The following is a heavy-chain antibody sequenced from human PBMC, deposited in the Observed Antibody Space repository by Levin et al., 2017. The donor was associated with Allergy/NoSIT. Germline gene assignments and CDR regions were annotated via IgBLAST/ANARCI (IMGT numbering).Heavy chain of an antibody. D-gene: IGHD4-17*01. CDR3: ARHVHDDHGHPTWFDP. J-gene: IGHJ5*02. Sequence: SETLSLTCTVSGGSISSTTYYWAWIRQPPEKGLEWIGSIYYTGSTYYNPSLRSRVTIYVDTSKNQFSLKLTSVAAAGTAMYYCARHVHDDHGHPTWFDPWGQGTAVTVSS. CDR1: GGSISSTTYY. CDR2: IYYTGST. V-gene: IGHV4-39*01.